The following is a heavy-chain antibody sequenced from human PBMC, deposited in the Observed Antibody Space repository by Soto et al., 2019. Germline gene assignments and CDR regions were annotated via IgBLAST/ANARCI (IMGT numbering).Heavy chain of an antibody. CDR1: GGSISSSNW. V-gene: IGHV4-4*02. J-gene: IGHJ4*02. CDR3: ARAPPYCSGGSCYWGIVY. CDR2: IYHSGST. Sequence: QVQLQESGPGLVKPSGTLSLTCAVSGGSISSSNWWSWVRQPPGKGLEWIGEIYHSGSTHYNPSLKSRVTISVDKSKNQFSLKLSSVTAADTAVYYCARAPPYCSGGSCYWGIVYWGQGTLVTVSS. D-gene: IGHD2-15*01.